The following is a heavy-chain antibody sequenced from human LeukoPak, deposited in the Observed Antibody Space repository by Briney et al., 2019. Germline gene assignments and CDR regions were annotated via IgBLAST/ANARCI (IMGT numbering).Heavy chain of an antibody. D-gene: IGHD3-22*01. CDR1: GYTFIDYY. V-gene: IGHV1-2*06. Sequence: ASVKVSCKASGYTFIDYYMHWVRQAPGQGLEWMGRINPSSGGTNYAQKFQGRVTMTRDTSISTAYMELSRLRSDDTAVYYCARNDNSGYYSGPWGQGTLVTGSS. CDR3: ARNDNSGYYSGP. J-gene: IGHJ5*02. CDR2: INPSSGGT.